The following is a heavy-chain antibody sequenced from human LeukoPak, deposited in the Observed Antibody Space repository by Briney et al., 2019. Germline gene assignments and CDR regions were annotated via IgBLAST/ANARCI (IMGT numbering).Heavy chain of an antibody. Sequence: WGTLRLSCAASGFTFSSYWMSWVRQAQGKGLEWVANIKQDGSEKHYEDSVKGRFTISRDNAKNSMSLQMVSLRAEATAFYYVAKDKGGDAGSKFDAWGQGTLVTVSS. V-gene: IGHV3-7*01. J-gene: IGHJ5*02. CDR2: IKQDGSEK. CDR3: AKDKGGDAGSKFDA. D-gene: IGHD2-21*01. CDR1: GFTFSSYW.